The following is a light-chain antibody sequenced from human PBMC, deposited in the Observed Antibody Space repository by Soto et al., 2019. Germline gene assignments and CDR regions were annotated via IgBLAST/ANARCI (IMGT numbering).Light chain of an antibody. CDR1: QSVSSN. Sequence: EILMTPSPATLSVSPGERATLSCRASQSVSSNLAWYQQKPGQAPRLFIYGTSSRATGIPDRFSGSGSGTDFTLTISRLEPEDFAIYYCQQYGGSLMTLGQGTRLEFK. V-gene: IGKV3-20*01. CDR2: GTS. J-gene: IGKJ5*01. CDR3: QQYGGSLMT.